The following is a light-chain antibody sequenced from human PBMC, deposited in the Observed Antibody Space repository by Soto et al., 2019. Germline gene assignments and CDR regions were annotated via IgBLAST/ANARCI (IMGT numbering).Light chain of an antibody. CDR2: KNN. Sequence: QSVLTQPPSASGTPGQRVSISCSGGSSNIGSHNVYWYQQLPGTAPKLLIFKNNQRPSGVPDRFSGSKSGTSASLAISGLRSEDEVYYYCAAWAGCPGCPVFGTWTNVTV. CDR3: AAWAGCPGCPV. V-gene: IGLV1-47*01. J-gene: IGLJ1*01. CDR1: SSNIGSHN.